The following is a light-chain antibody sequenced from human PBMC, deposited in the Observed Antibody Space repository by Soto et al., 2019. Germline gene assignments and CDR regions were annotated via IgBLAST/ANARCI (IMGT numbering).Light chain of an antibody. CDR3: QSYDSSLSVV. CDR2: XXX. J-gene: IGLJ2*01. Sequence: QSVLTQPPSVSGAPGQRVTISCTGSSSNIGAGYDVHWYQQLPGTAPQLLIYXXXXXXXXXXXXXXGSKSGTSASLAITGLQAEDEADYYCQSYDSSLSVVFGGGTKLTVL. CDR1: SSNIGAGYD. V-gene: IGLV1-40*01.